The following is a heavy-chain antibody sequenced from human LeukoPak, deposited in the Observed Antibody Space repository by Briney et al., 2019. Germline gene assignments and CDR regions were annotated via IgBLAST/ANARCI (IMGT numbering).Heavy chain of an antibody. CDR3: AKEPCCSSTSCHGVFDS. CDR2: ISGSGGST. CDR1: GFTFSSYA. Sequence: PGGSLRLSCAASGFTFSSYAMSWVRQAPGKGLEWVSAISGSGGSTYYADSVKGRFTISRDNSKNTLYLQMNSLRAEDTAVYYCAKEPCCSSTSCHGVFDSWGQGTLVTVSS. D-gene: IGHD2-2*01. J-gene: IGHJ4*02. V-gene: IGHV3-23*01.